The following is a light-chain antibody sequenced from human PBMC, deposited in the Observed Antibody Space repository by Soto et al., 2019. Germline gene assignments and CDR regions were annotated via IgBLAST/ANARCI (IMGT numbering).Light chain of an antibody. Sequence: SYELTQTPSVSVSPGQTVSITCSAGNWGNTYASWYQQKPGQSPVLVIYQDFRRPSGIPERFSGSNSGNTATLTITGTQAMDEADNYCQEWDTTTGVVFGGGTKLTVL. CDR3: QEWDTTTGVV. CDR1: NWGNTY. CDR2: QDF. J-gene: IGLJ2*01. V-gene: IGLV3-1*01.